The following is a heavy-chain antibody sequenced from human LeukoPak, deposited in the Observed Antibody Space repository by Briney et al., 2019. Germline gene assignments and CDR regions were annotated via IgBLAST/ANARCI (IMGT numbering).Heavy chain of an antibody. Sequence: GGSLRLSCAASGFTFSSYGMHWVRQAPGKGLEWVAVISYDGSNKYYADSVKGRFTISRDNSKNTLYLQMNSLRAEDTAVYYCAENRKIAGPDAFDIWGQGTMVTVSS. D-gene: IGHD6-13*01. CDR3: AENRKIAGPDAFDI. J-gene: IGHJ3*02. CDR2: ISYDGSNK. CDR1: GFTFSSYG. V-gene: IGHV3-30*18.